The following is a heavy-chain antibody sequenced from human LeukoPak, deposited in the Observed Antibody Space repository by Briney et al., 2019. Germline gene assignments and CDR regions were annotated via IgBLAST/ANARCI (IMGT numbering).Heavy chain of an antibody. Sequence: GGSLRLSCAASGFTFSSCEMTWVRQAPGKGLEWVSYISSSGTTIYYADSVKGRFTISRDNAKSSLYLQMNSLRAEDTAIYYCATKRSGSCYEYIDHWGQGTLVTVSS. CDR3: ATKRSGSCYEYIDH. D-gene: IGHD1-26*01. CDR2: ISSSGTTI. J-gene: IGHJ4*02. V-gene: IGHV3-48*03. CDR1: GFTFSSCE.